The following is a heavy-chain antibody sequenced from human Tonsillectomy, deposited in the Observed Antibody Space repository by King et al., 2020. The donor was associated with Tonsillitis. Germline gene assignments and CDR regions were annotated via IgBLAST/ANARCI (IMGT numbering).Heavy chain of an antibody. Sequence: QVQLVESGGGVVQPGRSLRLSCAASGFTFSSYAMHWVRQAPGKGLEWVAVISYDGSNKYYADSVKGRFTISRDNSKNTLYLQMNSLRAEDTAVYYCASENLKQITIVGRDYYYYYMDVWGKGTTVTVSS. CDR3: ASENLKQITIVGRDYYYYYMDV. D-gene: IGHD3-3*01. J-gene: IGHJ6*03. CDR1: GFTFSSYA. V-gene: IGHV3-30-3*01. CDR2: ISYDGSNK.